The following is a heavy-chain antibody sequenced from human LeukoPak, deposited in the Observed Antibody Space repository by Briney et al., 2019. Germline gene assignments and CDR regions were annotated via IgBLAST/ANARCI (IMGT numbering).Heavy chain of an antibody. CDR3: ARGGYSASGSYYY. CDR2: IYPSGST. D-gene: IGHD3-10*01. Sequence: SETLSLTCTVSGGSISGYYWSWIRQPAGKGLEWIGRIYPSGSTNYNPSLKSRVTMSVDKSKNQFSLQLSSATAADTAVYYCARGGYSASGSYYYWGQGTLVTVSS. J-gene: IGHJ4*02. V-gene: IGHV4-4*07. CDR1: GGSISGYY.